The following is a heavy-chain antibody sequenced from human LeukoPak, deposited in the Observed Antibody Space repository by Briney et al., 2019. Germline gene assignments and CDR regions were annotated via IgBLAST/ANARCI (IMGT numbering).Heavy chain of an antibody. CDR3: ARDRSGWELIFDY. D-gene: IGHD1-26*01. J-gene: IGHJ4*02. V-gene: IGHV4-4*07. CDR2: IYITGTT. CDR1: GGSISDYY. Sequence: PSETLSLTCTVSGGSISDYYWSWIRQPARKGLEWIGRIYITGTTNYNPSPKSRITMSLDTSKNQLSLRLSSVTAADTAVYYCARDRSGWELIFDYWGQGTLVTVSS.